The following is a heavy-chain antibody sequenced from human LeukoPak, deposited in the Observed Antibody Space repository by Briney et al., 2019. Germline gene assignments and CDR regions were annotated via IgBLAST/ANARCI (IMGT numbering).Heavy chain of an antibody. CDR1: GGSISSYY. J-gene: IGHJ4*02. V-gene: IGHV4-59*01. CDR2: IYYSGST. CDR3: ARGQWYGSGSYYNTGFDY. Sequence: PSETLSLTCTVSGGSISSYYWSWIRQPPGKGLEWIGYIYYSGSTNYDPSLKSRVTISVDTSKNQFSLKLSSVTAADTAVYYCARGQWYGSGSYYNTGFDYWGQGTLVTVSS. D-gene: IGHD3-10*01.